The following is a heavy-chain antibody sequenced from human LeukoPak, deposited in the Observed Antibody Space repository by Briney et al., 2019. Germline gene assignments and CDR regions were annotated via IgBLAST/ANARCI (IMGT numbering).Heavy chain of an antibody. CDR1: GFIFSNYA. Sequence: TGASLRLSCAASGFIFSNYAMSWVRQAPGKGLEWVANIKQDGSEKYYVDSVKGRFTISRDNAKNSLYLQMNSLRAEDTAVYYCARVVRYCSSTSCYYRWSGMDVWGKGTTVTVSS. V-gene: IGHV3-7*03. CDR2: IKQDGSEK. D-gene: IGHD2-2*01. J-gene: IGHJ6*04. CDR3: ARVVRYCSSTSCYYRWSGMDV.